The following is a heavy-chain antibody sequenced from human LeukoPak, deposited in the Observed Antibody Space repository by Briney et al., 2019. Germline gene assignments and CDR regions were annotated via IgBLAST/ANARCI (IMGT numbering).Heavy chain of an antibody. J-gene: IGHJ4*02. CDR2: ISGSGGST. D-gene: IGHD6-19*01. CDR1: GFTFSSYS. CDR3: AKDPYSSGWLGYYFDY. Sequence: GGSLRLSCAASGFTFSSYSMNWVRQAPGKGLEWVSAISGSGGSTYYADSVKGRFTISRDNSKNTLYLQMNSLRAEDTAVYYCAKDPYSSGWLGYYFDYWGQGTLVTVSS. V-gene: IGHV3-23*01.